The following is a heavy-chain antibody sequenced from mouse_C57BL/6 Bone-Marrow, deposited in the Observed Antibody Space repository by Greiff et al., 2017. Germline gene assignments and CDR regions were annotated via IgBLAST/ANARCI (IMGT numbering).Heavy chain of an antibody. V-gene: IGHV1-85*01. D-gene: IGHD1-1*01. Sequence: VQLQQSGPELVKPGASVKLSCKASGYTFTSYDINWVKQRPGQGLEWIGWIYPRDGSTKYNEKFKGKATLTVDTSSSTAYMGLHSLTSEDSAVYFWARDYGSSYWYFGGRGTGATGNGSS. J-gene: IGHJ1*03. CDR2: IYPRDGST. CDR3: ARDYGSSYWYFGG. CDR1: GYTFTSYD.